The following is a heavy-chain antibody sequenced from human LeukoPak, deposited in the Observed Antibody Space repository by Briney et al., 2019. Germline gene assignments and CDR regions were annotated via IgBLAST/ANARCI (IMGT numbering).Heavy chain of an antibody. Sequence: GGSLRLSCAASGFTFSDYYMSWIRQAPGKGPEWISYISSSGSTIYYADSVKGRFTISRDNSKNTLYLQMNSLRAEDTAVYYCARERGATTLFDYWGQGTLVTVSS. V-gene: IGHV3-11*04. CDR1: GFTFSDYY. CDR3: ARERGATTLFDY. CDR2: ISSSGSTI. J-gene: IGHJ4*02. D-gene: IGHD1-26*01.